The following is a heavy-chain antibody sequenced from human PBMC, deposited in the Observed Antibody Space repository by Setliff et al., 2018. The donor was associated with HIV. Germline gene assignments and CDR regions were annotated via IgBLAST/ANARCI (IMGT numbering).Heavy chain of an antibody. CDR3: ARQLSNSLDF. V-gene: IGHV1-24*01. D-gene: IGHD1-1*01. Sequence: ASVKVSCKVSGYTLSELSMHWVRQAPGEGLEWMGGFDPEDGETIYAEKFQGRVTMTEDTATETAYMELSSLRSEDTAVYYCARQLSNSLDFWGRGALVTVSS. CDR1: GYTLSELS. J-gene: IGHJ4*02. CDR2: FDPEDGET.